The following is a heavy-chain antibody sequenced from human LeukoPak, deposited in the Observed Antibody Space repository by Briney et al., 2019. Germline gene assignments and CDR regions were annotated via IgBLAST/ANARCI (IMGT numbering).Heavy chain of an antibody. CDR2: IHPNRGDA. CDR3: ARETSEAFET. J-gene: IGHJ5*02. V-gene: IGHV1-2*02. Sequence: GASVKVSCKAFGYTFTDYYIQWVRQAPGQGLEWMGWIHPNRGDANYGQKFQGRVTMTRDTSNATAYLELSSLTSDDTAVYYCARETSEAFETWGQGTLVTVSS. D-gene: IGHD2-2*01. CDR1: GYTFTDYY.